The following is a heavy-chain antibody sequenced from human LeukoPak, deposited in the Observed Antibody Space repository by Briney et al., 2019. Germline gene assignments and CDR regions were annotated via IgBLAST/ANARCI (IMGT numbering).Heavy chain of an antibody. Sequence: SETLSLTCAVYGGSFSGYYWSWIRQPPGKGLEWIGEINHSGSTNYNPSLKSRVTISVDTSKNQFSLKLSSVTAADTAVYYCARVSSSWYQDWYFDLWGRGTLVTVPS. D-gene: IGHD6-13*01. CDR1: GGSFSGYY. CDR3: ARVSSSWYQDWYFDL. CDR2: INHSGST. V-gene: IGHV4-34*01. J-gene: IGHJ2*01.